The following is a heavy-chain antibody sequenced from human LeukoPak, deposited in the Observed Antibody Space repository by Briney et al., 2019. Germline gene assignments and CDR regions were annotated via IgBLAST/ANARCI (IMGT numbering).Heavy chain of an antibody. Sequence: GGSLRLSCAASGFTFSSYVMNWVRQAPGKGLEWVSSISDNGVTRYYADSVKGRFTISRDNSDNTVYLQMNSLRAENTAIYYCAKAPAPYYYYYGMDVWGQGTAVTVSS. CDR3: AKAPAPYYYYYGMDV. CDR1: GFTFSSYV. V-gene: IGHV3-23*01. CDR2: ISDNGVTR. J-gene: IGHJ6*02.